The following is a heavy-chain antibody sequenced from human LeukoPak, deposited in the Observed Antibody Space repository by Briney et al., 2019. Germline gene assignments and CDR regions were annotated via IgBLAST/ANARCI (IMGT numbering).Heavy chain of an antibody. CDR2: INHNNGGT. V-gene: IGHV1-2*02. J-gene: IGHJ4*02. CDR3: ARGGPKPIMGAADC. D-gene: IGHD1-26*01. CDR1: GYTFSGDY. Sequence: ASVTVSCRASGYTFSGDYIHWMRQAPGQGLEWMGWINHNNGGTNYARKFQGRVTMTRDTSITTTYMELISLRSDDTAVYYCARGGPKPIMGAADCWGQGTLVTVSS.